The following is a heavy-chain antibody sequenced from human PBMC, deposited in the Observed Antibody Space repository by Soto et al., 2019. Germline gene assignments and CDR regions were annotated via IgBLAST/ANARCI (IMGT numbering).Heavy chain of an antibody. V-gene: IGHV3-21*01. CDR3: ARDQGFAGMDV. CDR1: GFTFSSYS. D-gene: IGHD3-16*01. CDR2: ISSSSSYI. Sequence: GGSLRLSCAASGFTFSSYSTNWVRQAPGKGLEWVSSISSSSSYIYYADSVKGRFTISRDNAKNSLYLQMNSLRAEDTAVYYCARDQGFAGMDVWGQGTTVTVSS. J-gene: IGHJ6*02.